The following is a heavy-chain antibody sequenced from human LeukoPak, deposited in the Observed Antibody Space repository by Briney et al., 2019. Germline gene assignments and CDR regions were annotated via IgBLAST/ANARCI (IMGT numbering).Heavy chain of an antibody. D-gene: IGHD2-21*02. J-gene: IGHJ4*02. CDR2: INPNSGGT. Sequence: ASVKVSCKASGYTFTGQYLHWVRQAPGQGLEWMGWINPNSGGTNYAQKFQGRVTMTRDTSISTAYMELSRLRSDDTAVYYCAREIAYCGGDCHFDYWGQGTLVTVSS. V-gene: IGHV1-2*02. CDR3: AREIAYCGGDCHFDY. CDR1: GYTFTGQY.